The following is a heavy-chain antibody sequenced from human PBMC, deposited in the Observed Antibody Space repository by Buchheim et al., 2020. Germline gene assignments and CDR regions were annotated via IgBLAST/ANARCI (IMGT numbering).Heavy chain of an antibody. D-gene: IGHD2-8*01. CDR3: AKDPQSNGPPKY. J-gene: IGHJ4*02. CDR1: GFTFSSYG. V-gene: IGHV3-30*18. Sequence: QVQLVESGGGVVQPGRSLRLSCAASGFTFSSYGMHWVRQAPGKGLEWVAVISYDGSNKYYADSVKGRFTISRDNSKNTLYLQMNSLRAEDTAVYYCAKDPQSNGPPKYWGQGTL. CDR2: ISYDGSNK.